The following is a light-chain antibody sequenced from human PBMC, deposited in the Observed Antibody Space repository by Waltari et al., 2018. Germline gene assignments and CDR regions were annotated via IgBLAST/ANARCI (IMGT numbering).Light chain of an antibody. V-gene: IGLV1-40*01. J-gene: IGLJ2*01. CDR3: QSYDTSLSVV. Sequence: QSVLTQPPSVSGAPGQRVSISCTGSGSNLGAGYDVHWYQQHPGKAPKLLIYGTSTRPAGVPDRFFGSQSGTSASLAITARQAEDEAEYYCQSYDTSLSVVFGGGTKLTVL. CDR1: GSNLGAGYD. CDR2: GTS.